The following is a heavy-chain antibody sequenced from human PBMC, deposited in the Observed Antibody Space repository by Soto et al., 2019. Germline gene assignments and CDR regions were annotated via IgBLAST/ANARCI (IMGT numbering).Heavy chain of an antibody. J-gene: IGHJ4*02. D-gene: IGHD3-10*01. CDR1: RFIFKDYY. CDR3: ARDQGLWRGELGPPLAFDY. Sequence: PGGSLRLSCTASRFIFKDYYMTWIRQAPGKGLEWLSHISGESTYTDYADSVKGRFTVFRDNAKKSLFLQMTGLRVEDTAVYYCARDQGLWRGELGPPLAFDYWGQGTLVTVSS. V-gene: IGHV3-11*05. CDR2: ISGESTYT.